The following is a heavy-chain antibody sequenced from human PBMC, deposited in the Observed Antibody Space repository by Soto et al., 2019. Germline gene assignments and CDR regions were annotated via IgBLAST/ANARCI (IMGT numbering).Heavy chain of an antibody. CDR3: SFFYRPGDHPDLHSFPTRRSSDL. CDR2: ISVSGGST. J-gene: IGHJ2*01. D-gene: IGHD3-3*01. V-gene: IGHV3-23*01. CDR1: GFTFSNYA. Sequence: PGGSLRLSCAASGFTFSNYAMSWVRQAPGKGLEWVSTISVSGGSTYYADSVKGRFTISRDNSKNTLYVQMNSLRAEDTAVYYCSFFYRPGDHPDLHSFPTRRSSDL.